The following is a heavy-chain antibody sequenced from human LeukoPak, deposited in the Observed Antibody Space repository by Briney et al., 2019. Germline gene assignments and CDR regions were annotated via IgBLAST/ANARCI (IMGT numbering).Heavy chain of an antibody. Sequence: PSETLSLTCTVSGRSISSSSYYWGWIRQPPGKGLEWIGNIYHSGNTYYSPSLKSRVTISLDTSKNQFSLKLSSVTAADTAVYYCARGANWGSPDYWGQGTLVTVSS. J-gene: IGHJ4*02. CDR3: ARGANWGSPDY. D-gene: IGHD7-27*01. CDR2: IYHSGNT. CDR1: GRSISSSSYY. V-gene: IGHV4-39*07.